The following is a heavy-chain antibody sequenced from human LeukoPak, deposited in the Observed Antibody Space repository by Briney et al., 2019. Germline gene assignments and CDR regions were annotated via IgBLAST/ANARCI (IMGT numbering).Heavy chain of an antibody. D-gene: IGHD3-10*01. Sequence: SATLSLTCTVSGGSLSSSSYYWGWIRQPPGKGLEWIASIYYSGSTYYNPSLKSRVTISVDTSKNQFSLKLSSVTAADTAVYYCARHPLWFGIDYWGQGTLVTVSS. CDR1: GGSLSSSSYY. CDR2: IYYSGST. J-gene: IGHJ4*02. V-gene: IGHV4-39*01. CDR3: ARHPLWFGIDY.